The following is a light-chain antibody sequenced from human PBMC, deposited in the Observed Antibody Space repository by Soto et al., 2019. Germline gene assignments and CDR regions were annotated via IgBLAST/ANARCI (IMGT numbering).Light chain of an antibody. V-gene: IGLV1-51*01. Sequence: QSVLTQPPSVSAAPGQKVTISCSGSSSNIGGNSVSWYQQLPGTAPKLLIYDDDKRPSGIPDRFSGSKTGTSATLGITGFQTGDEADYYCGCWDSSLSAYVFATGTKVTVL. CDR1: SSNIGGNS. CDR2: DDD. J-gene: IGLJ1*01. CDR3: GCWDSSLSAYV.